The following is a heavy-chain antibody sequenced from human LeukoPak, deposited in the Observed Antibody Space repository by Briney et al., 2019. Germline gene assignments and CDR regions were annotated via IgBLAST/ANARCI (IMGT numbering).Heavy chain of an antibody. CDR3: ARNIPVTRRGY. Sequence: PGGSLRLSCAASGFTFSSYAMHWVRQAPGKGLEWVAVISYDGSNKYYADSVKGRFTISRDNSKNTLYLQMNSLRAEDTAVYYCARNIPVTRRGYWGQGTLVTVSS. D-gene: IGHD2-21*01. V-gene: IGHV3-30-3*01. CDR2: ISYDGSNK. J-gene: IGHJ4*02. CDR1: GFTFSSYA.